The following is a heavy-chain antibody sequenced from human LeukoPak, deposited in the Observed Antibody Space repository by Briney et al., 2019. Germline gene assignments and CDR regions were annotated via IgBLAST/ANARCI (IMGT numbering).Heavy chain of an antibody. D-gene: IGHD2-2*02. V-gene: IGHV4-4*07. CDR3: ARGPGMRYCSSTSCYNFDY. Sequence: PSETLSLTCTVSGVSISDYWSWIRQPAGKGLEWIGRIYTSGSTNYNPPLKSRVTMSVDTSKNQFSLKLSSVTAADTAVYYCARGPGMRYCSSTSCYNFDYWGQGTLVTVSS. J-gene: IGHJ4*02. CDR1: GVSISDY. CDR2: IYTSGST.